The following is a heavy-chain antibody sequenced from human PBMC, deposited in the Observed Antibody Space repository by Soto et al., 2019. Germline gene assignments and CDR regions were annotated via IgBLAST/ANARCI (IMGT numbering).Heavy chain of an antibody. CDR1: GYTFTSYG. D-gene: IGHD5-18*01. V-gene: IGHV1-18*04. CDR2: ISAYNGNT. CDR3: ASIKGYSYGYVRSYGMDV. Sequence: QVQLVQSGAEVKKPGASVKVSCKASGYTFTSYGISWVRQAPGQGLEWMGWISAYNGNTNYAQKLQGRVTMPTDTSTSTAYMELRSLRSDDTAVYYCASIKGYSYGYVRSYGMDVWGQGTTVTVSS. J-gene: IGHJ6*02.